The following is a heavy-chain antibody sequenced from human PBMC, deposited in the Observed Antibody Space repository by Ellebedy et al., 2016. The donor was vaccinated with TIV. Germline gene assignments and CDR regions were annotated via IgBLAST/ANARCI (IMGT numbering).Heavy chain of an antibody. D-gene: IGHD3-10*01. CDR3: ARDRRGSYDF. Sequence: MPSETLSLTCTVSGASISSSYWSWIRQTPGKDLEWIGYISNTGGTNYNPSLQSRVTISVDTSRNQFSLTLRSLTAADTAVYYCARDRRGSYDFWGQGTLLAVSS. J-gene: IGHJ4*02. CDR2: ISNTGGT. V-gene: IGHV4-59*01. CDR1: GASISSSY.